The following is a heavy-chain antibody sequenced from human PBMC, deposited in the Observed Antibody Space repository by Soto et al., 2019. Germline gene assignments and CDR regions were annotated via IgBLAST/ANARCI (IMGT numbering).Heavy chain of an antibody. CDR2: INAGNGNT. Sequence: QVQLVQSGAEVKKPGASVKVSCKASGYTFTSYAMHWVRQAPGQRLEWMGWINAGNGNTKYSQKFQGRVTITRDTSASTAYMEPSSLRSEDTAVYYCARGDRYYDSSGYYGYWGQGTLVTVSS. V-gene: IGHV1-3*01. CDR1: GYTFTSYA. CDR3: ARGDRYYDSSGYYGY. D-gene: IGHD3-22*01. J-gene: IGHJ4*02.